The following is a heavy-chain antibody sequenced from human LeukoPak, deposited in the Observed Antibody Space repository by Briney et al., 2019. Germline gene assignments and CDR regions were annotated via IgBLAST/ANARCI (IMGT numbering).Heavy chain of an antibody. D-gene: IGHD6-19*01. CDR1: GYSFNNFW. J-gene: IGHJ4*02. CDR3: ARDIAVSGLYFHF. CDR2: IYAGNSET. Sequence: GESLKSSCQTSGYSFNNFWIGWLRQMPGKGLEWMGIIYAGNSETRYSPPFQGQVTMSVDRSMNIAYLQWSSLKASDTAMYYCARDIAVSGLYFHFWGQGTLVTVSS. V-gene: IGHV5-51*01.